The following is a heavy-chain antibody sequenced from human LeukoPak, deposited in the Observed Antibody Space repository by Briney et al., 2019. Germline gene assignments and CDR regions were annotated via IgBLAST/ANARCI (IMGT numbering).Heavy chain of an antibody. Sequence: SGGSLRLSCAASGFTFSSYGMHWVRQAPGKGLEWVAVISYDGSNKYYADSVKGRFTISRDNSKNTLYLQMNSLRAEDTAVYYCAKGDMSLDCWGQGTLVTVSS. CDR2: ISYDGSNK. D-gene: IGHD2-15*01. J-gene: IGHJ4*02. V-gene: IGHV3-30*18. CDR3: AKGDMSLDC. CDR1: GFTFSSYG.